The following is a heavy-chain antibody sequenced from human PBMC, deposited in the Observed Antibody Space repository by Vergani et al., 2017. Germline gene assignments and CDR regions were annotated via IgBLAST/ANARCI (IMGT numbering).Heavy chain of an antibody. CDR3: ARDLFYYDSSGYYSGFFDY. D-gene: IGHD3-22*01. J-gene: IGHJ4*02. V-gene: IGHV3-21*01. CDR2: ISSSSSYI. Sequence: EVQLVESGGGLVKPGGSLRLSCAASGFTFSSYSMNWVRQAPGKGLEWVSSISSSSSYIYYADSVKGRFTISRDNAKNSLYLQMNSLRAEDTAVYYCARDLFYYDSSGYYSGFFDYWGQGTQVTVSS. CDR1: GFTFSSYS.